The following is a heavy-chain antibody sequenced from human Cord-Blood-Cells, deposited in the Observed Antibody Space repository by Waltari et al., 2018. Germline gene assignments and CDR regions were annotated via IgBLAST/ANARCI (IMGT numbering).Heavy chain of an antibody. Sequence: QVQLVQSGAEVKKPGSSVKVSCKASGDTFSSYAISWLRQAPGQGLEWMGGIIPIFGTANDAQKFQGRVTITADKSTSTAYMELSSLRSEDTAVYYCARGGTNSSSWYNWFDPWGQGTLVTVSS. CDR2: IIPIFGTA. V-gene: IGHV1-69*06. D-gene: IGHD6-13*01. CDR1: GDTFSSYA. CDR3: ARGGTNSSSWYNWFDP. J-gene: IGHJ5*02.